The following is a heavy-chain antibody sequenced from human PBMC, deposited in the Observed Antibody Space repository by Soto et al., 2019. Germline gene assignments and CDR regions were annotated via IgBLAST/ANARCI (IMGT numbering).Heavy chain of an antibody. J-gene: IGHJ6*02. Sequence: QVQLVQSGAEVKKPGSSVKVSCKASGGTFSSYAISWVRQAPGQGLEWMGGIIHIFGTANYAQKFQGRVTITADESTSTAYMELSSLRSEDTAVYYCARAKPTYSISRRRGYYFYGMDVWGQGTTVTVSS. V-gene: IGHV1-69*01. CDR1: GGTFSSYA. CDR3: ARAKPTYSISRRRGYYFYGMDV. D-gene: IGHD6-13*01. CDR2: IIHIFGTA.